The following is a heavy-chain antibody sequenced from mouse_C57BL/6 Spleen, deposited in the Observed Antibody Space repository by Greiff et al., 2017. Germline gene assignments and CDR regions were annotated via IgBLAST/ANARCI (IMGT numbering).Heavy chain of an antibody. V-gene: IGHV1-81*01. CDR1: GYTFTSSG. J-gene: IGHJ4*01. Sequence: VQLQESGAELARPGASVKLSCKASGYTFTSSGISWVKQRTGQGLEWIGEIYPRSGNTYYNEKFKGKATLTADKSSSTAYMELRSLTSEDSAVYFCAGRGIYYYGSSYDYYAMDYWGQGTSVTVSS. D-gene: IGHD1-1*01. CDR3: AGRGIYYYGSSYDYYAMDY. CDR2: IYPRSGNT.